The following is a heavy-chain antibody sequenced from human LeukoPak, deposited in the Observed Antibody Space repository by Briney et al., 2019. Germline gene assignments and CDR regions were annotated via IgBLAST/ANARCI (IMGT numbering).Heavy chain of an antibody. CDR3: ARDQGPFDY. Sequence: GGSLRLSCAASGFTFRTSRMNWVRQAPGKGLEWVSSISSASNDIYYPDSGTRRFTISRDNARTSLYLQMNSLRAEDTAVYYCARDQGPFDYWGQGTLVIVSS. CDR1: GFTFRTSR. CDR2: ISSASNDI. J-gene: IGHJ4*02. V-gene: IGHV3-21*01.